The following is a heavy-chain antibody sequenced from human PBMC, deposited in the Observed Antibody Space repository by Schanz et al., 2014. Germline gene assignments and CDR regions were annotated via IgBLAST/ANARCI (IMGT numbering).Heavy chain of an antibody. D-gene: IGHD2-2*01. J-gene: IGHJ4*02. Sequence: QVQLVESGGGVVQPGGSLRLSCAASGFTFSSYGMHWVRQAPGKGLEWVAAMSYDGSIKYYGDSVKGRFTISRDNSKNTLYLHMNSLRSEDTAVYYCAKDSTHIDIVLVPTASDYWGQGTLVTVSS. CDR1: GFTFSSYG. CDR3: AKDSTHIDIVLVPTASDY. V-gene: IGHV3-30*02. CDR2: MSYDGSIK.